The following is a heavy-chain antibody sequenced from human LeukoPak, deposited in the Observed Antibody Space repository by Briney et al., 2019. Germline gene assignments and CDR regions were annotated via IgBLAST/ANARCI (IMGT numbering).Heavy chain of an antibody. J-gene: IGHJ4*02. V-gene: IGHV4-34*01. CDR3: ARVRGSYYGSGSYYN. CDR1: GGSFSGYY. D-gene: IGHD3-10*01. CDR2: INHSGST. Sequence: SETLSLTCAVYGGSFSGYYWSWIRQPPGKGLEWIGEINHSGSTNYNPSLNSRVTISVDTSKNQFSLKLSSVTAADTAVYYCARVRGSYYGSGSYYNWGQGTLVTVSS.